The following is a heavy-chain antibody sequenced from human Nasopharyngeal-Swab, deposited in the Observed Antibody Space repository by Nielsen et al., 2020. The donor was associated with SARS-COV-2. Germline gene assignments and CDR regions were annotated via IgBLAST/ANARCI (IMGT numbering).Heavy chain of an antibody. Sequence: GESLKISCAASGFTFSSYAMHWVRQAPGKGLEWVAVISYDGSNKYYADSVKGRFTISRDNSKNTLYLQMNSLRAEDTAVYYCARDVGPVEMATMKGWGQGTLVTVSS. CDR1: GFTFSSYA. V-gene: IGHV3-30-3*01. D-gene: IGHD5-24*01. CDR3: ARDVGPVEMATMKG. J-gene: IGHJ4*02. CDR2: ISYDGSNK.